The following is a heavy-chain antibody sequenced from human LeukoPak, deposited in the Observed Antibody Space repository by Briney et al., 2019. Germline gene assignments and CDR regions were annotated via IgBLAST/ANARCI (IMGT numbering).Heavy chain of an antibody. D-gene: IGHD3-22*01. CDR3: ARGSVVVDYYYYYYMDV. J-gene: IGHJ6*03. CDR1: GGSISSHY. V-gene: IGHV4-59*11. CDR2: IYYSGST. Sequence: SETLSLTCTVSGGSISSHYWSWIRQPPGKGLEWIGCIYYSGSTNYNPSLKSRVTISVDTSKNQFSLKLSSVTAADTAVYYCARGSVVVDYYYYYYMDVWGKGTTVTVSS.